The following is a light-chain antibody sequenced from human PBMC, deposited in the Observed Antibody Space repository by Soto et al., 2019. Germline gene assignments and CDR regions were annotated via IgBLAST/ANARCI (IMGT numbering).Light chain of an antibody. CDR3: ATWDDSLNGGV. CDR2: TNN. V-gene: IGLV1-44*01. J-gene: IGLJ3*02. CDR1: SSNIGSNT. Sequence: QAVVTQPPSASGTPGQGVTISCSGGSSNIGSNTVNWYQQLPGTAPKLLIYTNNQRPSGVPDRFSGSKSGTSASLAISGLQSEDEADYYCATWDDSLNGGVFGGGTKLTVL.